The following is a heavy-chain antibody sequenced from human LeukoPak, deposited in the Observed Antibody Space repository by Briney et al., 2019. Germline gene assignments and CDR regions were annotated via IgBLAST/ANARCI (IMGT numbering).Heavy chain of an antibody. D-gene: IGHD6-13*01. CDR1: GGSFSGYY. CDR2: INHSGST. CDR3: ARSASVAAAGSGRGNWFDP. Sequence: SETLSLTCAVYGGSFSGYYWSWIRQPPGKGLEWIGEINHSGSTNYNPSLKSRVTISVDTSKNQFSLKLSSVTAADTAVYYCARSASVAAAGSGRGNWFDPWGQGTLVTVSS. J-gene: IGHJ5*02. V-gene: IGHV4-34*01.